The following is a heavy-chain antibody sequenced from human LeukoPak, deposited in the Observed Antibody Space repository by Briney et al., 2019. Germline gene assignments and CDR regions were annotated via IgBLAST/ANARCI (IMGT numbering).Heavy chain of an antibody. CDR2: LSGSGGST. CDR3: AKDLRGSGPSWFDP. CDR1: GFTFICYA. Sequence: GGSLRLSCAASGFTFICYAMSGVRQAPGPVRPRVSPLSGSGGSTYYADSVKGRFTISRDNSKNTLYLQMNSLRAEDTAVYYCAKDLRGSGPSWFDPWGQGTLVTVSS. D-gene: IGHD3-10*01. J-gene: IGHJ5*02. V-gene: IGHV3-23*01.